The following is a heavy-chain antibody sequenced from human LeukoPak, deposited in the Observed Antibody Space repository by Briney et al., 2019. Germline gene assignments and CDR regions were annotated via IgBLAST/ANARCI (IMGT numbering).Heavy chain of an antibody. V-gene: IGHV3-23*01. CDR3: ARDLYCSGGTCYRAFDI. CDR1: AFSFSNYA. D-gene: IGHD2-15*01. Sequence: GESLRLSCAASAFSFSNYAMSWVRQAPGKGLEWVSAISGGGGDTYYADSVKGRFTISRDNSENTVYFQMNSLRAEDTALYYCARDLYCSGGTCYRAFDIWGQGTMVTVSS. CDR2: ISGGGGDT. J-gene: IGHJ3*02.